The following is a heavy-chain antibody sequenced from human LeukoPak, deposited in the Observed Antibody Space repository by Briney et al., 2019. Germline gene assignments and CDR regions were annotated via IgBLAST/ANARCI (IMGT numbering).Heavy chain of an antibody. Sequence: GGSLRLSCAASGFTFSNAWMSWVRQSPGKGLEWVGRIKRETDGGTTDYAARVKGRFTISRDDSKSTLYLQMNSLKTDDTAVYYCTTKYYYDSSGYNNFDYWGQGTLVTVSS. CDR2: IKRETDGGTT. D-gene: IGHD3-22*01. CDR3: TTKYYYDSSGYNNFDY. V-gene: IGHV3-15*01. CDR1: GFTFSNAW. J-gene: IGHJ4*02.